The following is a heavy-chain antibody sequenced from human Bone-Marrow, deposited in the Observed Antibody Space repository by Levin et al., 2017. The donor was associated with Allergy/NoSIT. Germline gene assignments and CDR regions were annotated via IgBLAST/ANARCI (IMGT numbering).Heavy chain of an antibody. CDR2: ISSRSNYK. Sequence: LSLTCAASGFTFSTYSINWVRQAPGKGLEWVSSISSRSNYKYYADSVKGRFTISRDNAENSLFLQRTGLRVEDTAIYSCARDRTPVAGNALDYWGQGTLVTVSS. D-gene: IGHD6-19*01. CDR1: GFTFSTYS. CDR3: ARDRTPVAGNALDY. J-gene: IGHJ4*02. V-gene: IGHV3-21*01.